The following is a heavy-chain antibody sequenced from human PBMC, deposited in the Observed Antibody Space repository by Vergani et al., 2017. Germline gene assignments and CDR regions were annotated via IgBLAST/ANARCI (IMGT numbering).Heavy chain of an antibody. CDR3: ATSRNSYARSID. D-gene: IGHD1-14*01. Sequence: EVQLLDSGGGLVQPGCSLPLSSPASVFPFSRSTMHWVRPAPGQVLPFVSYLSSSWTIYYAASVKGRFTISRDNAKNSLYLQMNSLRDEDTAVYYCATSRNSYARSIDWGQGTLVTVSS. CDR2: LSSSWTI. J-gene: IGHJ4*02. CDR1: VFPFSRST. V-gene: IGHV3-48*02.